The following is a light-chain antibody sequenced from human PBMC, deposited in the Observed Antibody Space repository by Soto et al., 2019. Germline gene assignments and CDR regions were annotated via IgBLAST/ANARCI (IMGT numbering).Light chain of an antibody. CDR1: QNIRTY. CDR2: EAS. V-gene: IGKV1-39*01. Sequence: DLQVPQSPSSLSASVGDRVTITCRASQNIRTYLTWYQQKPGKAPKLLIYEASDLQSGVPSRFSGSGSGTDFSLTITSLQPEDFATYYCQQSFYAPPTFGQGTKVEIK. J-gene: IGKJ1*01. CDR3: QQSFYAPPT.